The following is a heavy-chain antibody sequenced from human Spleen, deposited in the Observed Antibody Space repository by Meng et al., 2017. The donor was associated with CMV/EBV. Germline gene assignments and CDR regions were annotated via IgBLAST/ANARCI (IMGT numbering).Heavy chain of an antibody. V-gene: IGHV4-31*02. J-gene: IGHJ5*02. D-gene: IGHD2-15*01. CDR3: ARVVGYCSGGSCSNWFDP. CDR1: ISSYGYS. Sequence: ISSYGYSWSWIRQHPGKGLDWIGYMYYSGSTYYNPSLAGRVTMSVDTSKNQFSLELISVTAADTAVYYCARVVGYCSGGSCSNWFDPWGQGTLVTVSS. CDR2: MYYSGST.